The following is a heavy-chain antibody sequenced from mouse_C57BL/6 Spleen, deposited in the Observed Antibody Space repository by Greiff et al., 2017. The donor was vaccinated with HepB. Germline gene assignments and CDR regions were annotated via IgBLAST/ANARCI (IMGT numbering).Heavy chain of an antibody. CDR3: ARQGYYGNYFDV. Sequence: EVMLVESGGGLVKPGGSLKLSCAASGFTFSSYAMSWVRQTPEKRLEWVATISDGGSYTYYPDNVKGRFTISRDNAKNNLYLQMSHLKSEDTAMYYCARQGYYGNYFDVWGTGTTVTVSS. J-gene: IGHJ1*03. CDR1: GFTFSSYA. V-gene: IGHV5-4*03. CDR2: ISDGGSYT. D-gene: IGHD1-1*01.